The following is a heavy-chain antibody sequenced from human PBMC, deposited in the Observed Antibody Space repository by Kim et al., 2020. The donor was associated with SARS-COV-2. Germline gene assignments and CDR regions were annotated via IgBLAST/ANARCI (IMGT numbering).Heavy chain of an antibody. CDR3: ATTGMGAAMVIVDY. J-gene: IGHJ4*02. CDR1: GFTFSRYT. D-gene: IGHD5-18*01. V-gene: IGHV3-21*01. Sequence: WGSLRLSCAASGFTFSRYTLYWVRQAPGKGLEWVSSISSTSSYIYYADSVKGRFTISRDNAKNSLYLQMNSLRAEDTAVYYCATTGMGAAMVIVDYWGQGTLVTVSS. CDR2: ISSTSSYI.